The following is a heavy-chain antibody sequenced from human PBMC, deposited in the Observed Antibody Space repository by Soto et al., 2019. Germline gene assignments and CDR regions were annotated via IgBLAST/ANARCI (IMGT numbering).Heavy chain of an antibody. D-gene: IGHD2-2*01. V-gene: IGHV3-74*01. CDR2: INSDGSST. CDR1: GFTFSSYW. J-gene: IGHJ3*02. CDR3: ARVMIYCSSTSCYGAPDAFDI. Sequence: EVQLVESGGGLVQPGGSLRLSCAASGFTFSSYWMHWVRQAPGKGLVWVSRINSDGSSTSYADSVKGRFTISRDNAKNTLYLQMNSLRAEDTAVYYCARVMIYCSSTSCYGAPDAFDIWGQGTMVTVSS.